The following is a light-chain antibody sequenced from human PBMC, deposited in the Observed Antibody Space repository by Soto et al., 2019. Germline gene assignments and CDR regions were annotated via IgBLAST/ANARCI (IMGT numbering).Light chain of an antibody. CDR1: QSVHNF. CDR2: GSS. CDR3: QHYNSYSEA. Sequence: EIVLTQSPATLSLSPGDRAALSCKASQSVHNFLAWYQQKPGQAPRLLMYGSSIRATGIPARFSGSGSGTDFTLTISSLQPDDFATYYCQHYNSYSEAFGQGTKVDNK. J-gene: IGKJ1*01. V-gene: IGKV3-15*01.